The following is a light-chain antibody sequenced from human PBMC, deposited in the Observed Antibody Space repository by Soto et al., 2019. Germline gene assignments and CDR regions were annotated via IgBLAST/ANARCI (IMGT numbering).Light chain of an antibody. CDR2: DVS. J-gene: IGLJ1*01. Sequence: QSVLTQPASVSGSPGQSIAISCTGTSSDVGAFNYVSWYQQHPGKAPKFMIFDVSGRPSGVSDRFSGSKSGNTASLTISGLQTEDEADYYCASYTTSSTYVFGTGTKVTVL. CDR3: ASYTTSSTYV. V-gene: IGLV2-14*03. CDR1: SSDVGAFNY.